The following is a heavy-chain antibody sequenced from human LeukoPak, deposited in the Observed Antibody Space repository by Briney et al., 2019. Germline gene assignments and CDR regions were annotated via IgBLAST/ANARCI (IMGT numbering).Heavy chain of an antibody. V-gene: IGHV5-51*01. Sequence: GESLKISCKGSGYSFTNYWIAWVRQMPEKGLEWMGVIYPGDSDARYSPSFQGQVTISADKSNSTAYLQWSSLKASDTAMYYCASRSQTGAFDIWGQGTLVTVSS. CDR2: IYPGDSDA. D-gene: IGHD2-15*01. CDR1: GYSFTNYW. J-gene: IGHJ3*02. CDR3: ASRSQTGAFDI.